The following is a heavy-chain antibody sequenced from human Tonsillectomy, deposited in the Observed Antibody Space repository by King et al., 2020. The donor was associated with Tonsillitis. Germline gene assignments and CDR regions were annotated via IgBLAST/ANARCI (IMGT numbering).Heavy chain of an antibody. D-gene: IGHD2-15*01. CDR3: GREYWGGIDI. CDR2: INPSGTNT. V-gene: IGHV3-11*06. Sequence: VQLVESGGGLVKPGGSLRLSCAASGFTFSDYYMSWIRQAPGKGLEWISFINPSGTNTNYVDSVRGRFTISRENAKNSMFLQMNSLRAEETGVYYCGREYWGGIDIWGQGTMVTVSS. J-gene: IGHJ3*02. CDR1: GFTFSDYY.